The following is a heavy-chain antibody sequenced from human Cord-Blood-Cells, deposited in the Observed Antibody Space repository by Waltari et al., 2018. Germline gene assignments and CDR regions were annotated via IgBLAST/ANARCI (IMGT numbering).Heavy chain of an antibody. Sequence: QVQLQQWGAGLLKPSETLSLTCAVYGGSFSGYSWSWIRQPPGKGLEWIGEINHSGSTNYNPSLKSRVTISVDTSKNQFSLKLSSVTAADTAVYYCAALTMVRGVISDYWGQGTLVTVSS. V-gene: IGHV4-34*01. D-gene: IGHD3-10*01. CDR1: GGSFSGYS. CDR2: INHSGST. J-gene: IGHJ4*02. CDR3: AALTMVRGVISDY.